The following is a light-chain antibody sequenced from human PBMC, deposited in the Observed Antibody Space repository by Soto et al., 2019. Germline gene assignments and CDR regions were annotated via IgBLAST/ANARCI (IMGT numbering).Light chain of an antibody. J-gene: IGKJ2*01. CDR1: QSVSSN. CDR3: HQYDDGPYT. Sequence: EIVMTQSPATLPVSPVERATLSCRASQSVSSNVAWYQQIPGQTPRLLIYGASTRATGIPVRFSGSGSGTEFTLTISSLQSEDFAVYYCHQYDDGPYTFGQGTKVDIK. CDR2: GAS. V-gene: IGKV3-15*01.